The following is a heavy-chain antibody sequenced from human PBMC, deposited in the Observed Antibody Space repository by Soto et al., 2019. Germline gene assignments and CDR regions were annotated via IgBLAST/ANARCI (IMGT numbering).Heavy chain of an antibody. D-gene: IGHD5-12*01. Sequence: GGSLRLSCAASGSTFSSYWMSWVRQAPGKGLEWVANIKQDGSEKYYVDSVKGRFTISRDNAKNSLYLQMNSLRAEDTAVYYCARDEGRDGYNSDAFDIWGQGTMVTVS. V-gene: IGHV3-7*01. CDR1: GSTFSSYW. J-gene: IGHJ3*02. CDR2: IKQDGSEK. CDR3: ARDEGRDGYNSDAFDI.